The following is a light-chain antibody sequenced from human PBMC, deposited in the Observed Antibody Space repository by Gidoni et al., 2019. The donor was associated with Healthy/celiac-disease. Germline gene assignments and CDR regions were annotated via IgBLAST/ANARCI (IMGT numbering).Light chain of an antibody. CDR3: QSYDSSLSGSRV. Sequence: QSVLTQPPSVSGAPGQRVTISCTGSSSNTGAGYDVHWYQQLPGTAPKLLIYGNSNRPSGVPDRFSGSKSGTSASLASTGLQAEDEADYYCQSYDSSLSGSRVFGGGTKLTVL. CDR1: SSNTGAGYD. CDR2: GNS. J-gene: IGLJ3*02. V-gene: IGLV1-40*01.